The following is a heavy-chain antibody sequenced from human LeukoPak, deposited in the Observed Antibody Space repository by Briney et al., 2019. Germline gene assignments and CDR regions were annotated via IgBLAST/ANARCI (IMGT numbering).Heavy chain of an antibody. Sequence: GSSVKVSCKASGGTFSSYGISWVRQAPGQGLEWMGWISAYNGNTNYAQKLQGRVTMTTDTSTSTAYMELRSLRSDDTAVYYCARDLYYGGSGFLFGYWGQGTLVTVSS. CDR2: ISAYNGNT. V-gene: IGHV1-18*01. CDR3: ARDLYYGGSGFLFGY. CDR1: GGTFSSYG. J-gene: IGHJ4*02. D-gene: IGHD2-15*01.